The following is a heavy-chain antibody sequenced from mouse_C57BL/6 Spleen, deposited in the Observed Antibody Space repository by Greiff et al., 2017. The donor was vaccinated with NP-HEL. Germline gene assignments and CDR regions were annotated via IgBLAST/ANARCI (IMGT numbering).Heavy chain of an antibody. CDR2: INPNYGTT. V-gene: IGHV1-39*01. J-gene: IGHJ4*01. D-gene: IGHD3-2*02. Sequence: EVKLMESGPELVKPGASVKISCKASGYSFTDYNMNWVKQSNGKSLGWIGVINPNYGTTSYNQKFKGKATLTVDQSSSTAYMQLNSLTSEDSAVYYCAREAAQAKGAMDYWGQGTSVTVSS. CDR3: AREAAQAKGAMDY. CDR1: GYSFTDYN.